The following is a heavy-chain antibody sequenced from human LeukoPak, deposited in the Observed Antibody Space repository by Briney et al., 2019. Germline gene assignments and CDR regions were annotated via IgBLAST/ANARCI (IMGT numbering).Heavy chain of an antibody. CDR3: GGIATAGTVDF. Sequence: SETLSLTCTVSGGSISSYYWSWIRQPPGKGLEWIGYIYYSGTTNYIPSLKGRAFISVDTSKNQFSLRLTSVTAADTAVYYCGGIATAGTVDFWGRGALVTVSS. CDR1: GGSISSYY. V-gene: IGHV4-59*08. CDR2: IYYSGTT. J-gene: IGHJ4*02. D-gene: IGHD6-13*01.